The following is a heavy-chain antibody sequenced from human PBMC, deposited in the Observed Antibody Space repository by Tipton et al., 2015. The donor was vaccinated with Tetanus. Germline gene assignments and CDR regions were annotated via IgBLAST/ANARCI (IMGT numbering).Heavy chain of an antibody. Sequence: TLSLTCTVSGGSVRSGSYSWNWIRQPPGKGLEWLAYVSYSGRTNSNYSLKSRITVSQDTSKNQFSLRLTSVTAADTAVYFCARERSGFNVGHLDVWGPGILVIVSS. V-gene: IGHV4-61*01. D-gene: IGHD3-3*01. J-gene: IGHJ4*02. CDR1: GGSVRSGSYS. CDR3: ARERSGFNVGHLDV. CDR2: VSYSGRT.